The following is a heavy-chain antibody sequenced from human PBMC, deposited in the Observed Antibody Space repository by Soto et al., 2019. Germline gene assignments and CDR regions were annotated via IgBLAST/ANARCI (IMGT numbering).Heavy chain of an antibody. V-gene: IGHV1-8*01. CDR1: GYSFTSLD. CDR3: ARGVSAGVDY. D-gene: IGHD1-26*01. Sequence: ASVKVSCKASGYSFTSLDINWVRQTAGQGLEWMGWMQPSTGRTGYAQKFQGRVTITRDTSINTAYMELTTLTSDDTAFYYCARGVSAGVDYWGQGTLVTVSS. CDR2: MQPSTGRT. J-gene: IGHJ4*02.